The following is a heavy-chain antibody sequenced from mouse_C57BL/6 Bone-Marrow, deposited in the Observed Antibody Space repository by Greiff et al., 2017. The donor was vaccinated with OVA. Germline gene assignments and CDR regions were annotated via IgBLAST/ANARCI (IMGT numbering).Heavy chain of an antibody. Sequence: QVQLQQPGAELVKPGASVKMSCKASGYTFTSYWITWVKQRPGQGLEWIGDIYPGSGSTNYNEKFKSQATLTVDTSSSTAYMQLSSLTSEDSAVYYCGRSRLRYAMDYWGQGTSVTVSS. D-gene: IGHD2-2*01. CDR2: IYPGSGST. CDR3: GRSRLRYAMDY. CDR1: GYTFTSYW. J-gene: IGHJ4*01. V-gene: IGHV1-55*01.